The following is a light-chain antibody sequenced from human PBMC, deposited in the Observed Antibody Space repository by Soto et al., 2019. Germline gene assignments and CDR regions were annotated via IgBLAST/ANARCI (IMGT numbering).Light chain of an antibody. V-gene: IGLV2-14*03. Sequence: QSALTQPASVSGSPGQSITISCTGTISDVGSYNYVSWYQQYPGKAPKLMIYDVSTRPSGVSDRFSGSKSGNTASLTISGLQAEDEADYYCKSYAGSIPVVFGGGTKLTVL. CDR1: ISDVGSYNY. CDR2: DVS. J-gene: IGLJ2*01. CDR3: KSYAGSIPVV.